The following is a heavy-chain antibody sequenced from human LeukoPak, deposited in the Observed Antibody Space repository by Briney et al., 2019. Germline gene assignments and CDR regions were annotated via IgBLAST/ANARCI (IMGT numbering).Heavy chain of an antibody. CDR1: GFTFSSYV. V-gene: IGHV3-23*01. D-gene: IGHD6-19*01. Sequence: GGSLRLSCAASGFTFSSYVMSWVRQAPGKGLEWVSAISGSGGSTYYADSVKGRFTISRDNSKNTLYLQMNSLRAEDTAVYYCAKPTKGSSGWYVTAGYFDYWGQGTLVTVSS. CDR3: AKPTKGSSGWYVTAGYFDY. CDR2: ISGSGGST. J-gene: IGHJ4*02.